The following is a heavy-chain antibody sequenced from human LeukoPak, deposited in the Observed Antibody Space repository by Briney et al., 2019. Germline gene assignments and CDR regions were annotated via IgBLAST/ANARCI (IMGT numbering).Heavy chain of an antibody. CDR3: AKDRGIAVAGTELYYYCGMDV. CDR1: GFTFSSYA. V-gene: IGHV3-23*01. J-gene: IGHJ6*02. CDR2: ISGSGGST. Sequence: GGSLRLSCAASGFTFSSYAMSWVRQAPGKGLEWVSAISGSGGSTYYADSVKGRFTISRDNSKNTLYLQMNSLRAEDTAVYYCAKDRGIAVAGTELYYYCGMDVWGQGTTVTVSS. D-gene: IGHD6-19*01.